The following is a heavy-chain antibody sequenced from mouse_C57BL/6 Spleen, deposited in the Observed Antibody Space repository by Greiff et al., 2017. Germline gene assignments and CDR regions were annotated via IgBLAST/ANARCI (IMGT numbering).Heavy chain of an antibody. D-gene: IGHD1-1*01. CDR1: GFTFSDAW. CDR3: TRRNYGSSLYAMDY. J-gene: IGHJ4*01. V-gene: IGHV6-6*01. Sequence: EVQLQESGGGLVQPGGSMKLSCAASGFTFSDAWMDWVRQSPEKGLEWVAEIRNKANNHATYYAESVKGRFTISRDDSKSSVYLQMNSLRAEDTGIYYCTRRNYGSSLYAMDYWGQGTSVTVSS. CDR2: IRNKANNHAT.